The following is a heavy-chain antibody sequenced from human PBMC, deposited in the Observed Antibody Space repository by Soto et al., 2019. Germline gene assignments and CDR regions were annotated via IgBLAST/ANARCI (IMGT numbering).Heavy chain of an antibody. CDR3: ARYFSYGSGNLNWFDY. Sequence: ASVKVSCKASGYIFTSYGISWLRQAPGQGLEWMGWISGYDANTKYAQKFQGRVTMTRDTYTTTAYMELRSLRSDDTAMYYCARYFSYGSGNLNWFDYWGQGSQVIVSA. CDR1: GYIFTSYG. D-gene: IGHD3-10*01. CDR2: ISGYDANT. V-gene: IGHV1-18*01. J-gene: IGHJ5*01.